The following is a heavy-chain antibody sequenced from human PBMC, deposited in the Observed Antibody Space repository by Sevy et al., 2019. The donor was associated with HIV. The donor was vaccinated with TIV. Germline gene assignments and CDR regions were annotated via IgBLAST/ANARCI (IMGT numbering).Heavy chain of an antibody. J-gene: IGHJ4*02. CDR3: AKDADRSGYTNDAHFDY. CDR2: ISYDGSDK. V-gene: IGHV3-30*18. CDR1: GITFSYYG. D-gene: IGHD3-22*01. Sequence: GGSLRLSCAASGITFSYYGMHWVRQAPGKGLEWVALISYDGSDKFYADSVKGRFTTSRDNSKNTLYLQMNSLRGEDTAVYFCAKDADRSGYTNDAHFDYWGQGTLVTVSS.